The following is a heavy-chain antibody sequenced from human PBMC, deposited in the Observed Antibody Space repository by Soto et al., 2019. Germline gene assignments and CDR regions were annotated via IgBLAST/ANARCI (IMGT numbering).Heavy chain of an antibody. Sequence: PGGSLRLSCAASGFTFSNYWMTWDRQAPGKGLEWVANIKQDASEKYYVDSVKGRFTISRDNAKNSLYLQMNRLRAEDTAVYYCVRAVSQGLIAYGAGHYGSGSYYFFDYWGQGTLVTVSS. CDR3: VRAVSQGLIAYGAGHYGSGSYYFFDY. D-gene: IGHD3-10*01. CDR2: IKQDASEK. V-gene: IGHV3-7*01. J-gene: IGHJ4*02. CDR1: GFTFSNYW.